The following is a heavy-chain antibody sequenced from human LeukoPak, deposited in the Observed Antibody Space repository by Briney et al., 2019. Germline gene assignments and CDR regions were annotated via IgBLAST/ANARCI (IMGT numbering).Heavy chain of an antibody. CDR1: GFTFSSYS. V-gene: IGHV3-48*04. CDR2: ISSSSSTI. J-gene: IGHJ3*02. D-gene: IGHD5-24*01. CDR3: ARDRSRDGYNFGSVDDAFDI. Sequence: PGGSLRLSCAASGFTFSSYSMNWVRQAPGKGLEWVSYISSSSSTIYYADSVKGRFTISRDNAKNSLYLQMNSLRAGDTAVYYCARDRSRDGYNFGSVDDAFDIWGQGTMVTVSS.